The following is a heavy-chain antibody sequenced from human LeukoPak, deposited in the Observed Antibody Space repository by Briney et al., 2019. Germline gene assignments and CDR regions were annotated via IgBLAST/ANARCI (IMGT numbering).Heavy chain of an antibody. CDR3: AKERTQTTSFDY. Sequence: PGGSLRLSCTPSGFTFSIYAMSWVRQAPRKGLEWVSLISGSGGNTYFADSVKGRFTISRDNSKNTLYLQMNSLRAEDTATYYCAKERTQTTSFDYWGQGTLVTVSS. D-gene: IGHD2/OR15-2a*01. CDR1: GFTFSIYA. J-gene: IGHJ4*02. CDR2: ISGSGGNT. V-gene: IGHV3-23*01.